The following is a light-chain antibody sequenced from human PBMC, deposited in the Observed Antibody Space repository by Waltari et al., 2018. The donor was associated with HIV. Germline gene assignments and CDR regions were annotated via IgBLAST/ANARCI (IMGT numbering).Light chain of an antibody. V-gene: IGLV2-8*01. CDR2: EVT. Sequence: QSALTQPPSASGSPGQSVTISCTGSSSDVGGYNYVSWYQQYPGKAPKLMISEVTKRPSGVPDRFSGSKSGNTASLTVSGLRAEDEAEYYCSSYAGNNIFLFGGGTKLTVL. J-gene: IGLJ2*01. CDR3: SSYAGNNIFL. CDR1: SSDVGGYNY.